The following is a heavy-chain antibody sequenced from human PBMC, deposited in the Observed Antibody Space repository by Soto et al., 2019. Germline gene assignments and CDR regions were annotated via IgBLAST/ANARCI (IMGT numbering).Heavy chain of an antibody. CDR3: AKDGASGSYPPYYYYGMDV. CDR2: ISGSGGNA. V-gene: IGHV3-23*01. J-gene: IGHJ6*02. Sequence: EVQLLESGGGLVQPGGSLRLSCAASGFTFSSYAMSWVRQAPGKGLEWVSTISGSGGNAYYADSVKGRFSISRDNSKNTLRLQMNSLRADDTAVYYYAKDGASGSYPPYYYYGMDVWGQGTTVTVSS. D-gene: IGHD1-26*01. CDR1: GFTFSSYA.